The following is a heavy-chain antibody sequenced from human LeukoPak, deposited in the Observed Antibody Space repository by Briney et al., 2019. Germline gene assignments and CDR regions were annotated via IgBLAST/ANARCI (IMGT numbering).Heavy chain of an antibody. J-gene: IGHJ3*02. Sequence: GGSLRLSCAASGFTFSNAWMSWVRQAPGKGLEWVGRIKSKTDGGTTDYAAPVKGRFTISRDDSKNTLYLQMNSLKTEDTAVYYCTTEYYDFWSGNDAFDIWGQGTMVTVSS. V-gene: IGHV3-15*01. CDR2: IKSKTDGGTT. CDR1: GFTFSNAW. D-gene: IGHD3-3*01. CDR3: TTEYYDFWSGNDAFDI.